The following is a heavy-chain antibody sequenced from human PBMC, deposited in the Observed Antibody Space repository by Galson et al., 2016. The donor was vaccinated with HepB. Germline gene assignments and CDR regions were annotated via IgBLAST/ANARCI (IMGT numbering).Heavy chain of an antibody. CDR2: LRSDGSST. CDR3: RIGAAGIDY. D-gene: IGHD6-13*01. V-gene: IGHV3-74*01. CDR1: GFTFSRHW. J-gene: IGHJ4*02. Sequence: SLRLSCAASGFTFSRHWMHWVRQAPGKGLVCVSRLRSDGSSTYYADFVKGRFTISRDNAKNTLYLQMNSLRAEDTAVYYCRIGAAGIDYWGQGTLVTVSS.